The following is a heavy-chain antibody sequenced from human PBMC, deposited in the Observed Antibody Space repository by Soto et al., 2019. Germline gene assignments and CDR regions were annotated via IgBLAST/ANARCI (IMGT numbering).Heavy chain of an antibody. CDR1: GGSISSSSYY. D-gene: IGHD6-19*01. CDR2: IFYSGST. CDR3: ARDFTDSSGPTLGMGV. Sequence: SETLSLTCTVSGGSISSSSYYWVWIRQPPGKGLEWIGSIFYSGSTYYNPSLKSRVTISVDTSKNQFSLKLSSVTAADTAVYYCARDFTDSSGPTLGMGVWGQGTTVTVSS. J-gene: IGHJ6*02. V-gene: IGHV4-39*07.